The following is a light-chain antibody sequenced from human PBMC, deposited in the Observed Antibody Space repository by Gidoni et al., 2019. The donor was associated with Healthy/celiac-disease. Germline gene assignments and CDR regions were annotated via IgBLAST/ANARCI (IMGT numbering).Light chain of an antibody. J-gene: IGKJ1*01. CDR2: GAS. CDR3: QPYGSSLWT. V-gene: IGKV3-20*01. Sequence: EIVLTQSPGNLSLSPGERATLSCRASQSVSSSYLAWYQQKPGQAPRLLIYGASSRATGIPDRFSGSGSGTDFTLTISRLEPEDFAVYYCQPYGSSLWTFGQGTKVEIK. CDR1: QSVSSSY.